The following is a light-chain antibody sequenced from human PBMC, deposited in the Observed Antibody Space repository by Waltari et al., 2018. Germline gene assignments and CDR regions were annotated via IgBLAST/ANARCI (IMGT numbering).Light chain of an antibody. CDR1: QSVRSY. CDR3: QQRSNWPPT. CDR2: GAS. J-gene: IGKJ2*01. Sequence: ATLSLSPGERATLSCRASQSVRSYLAWYQQKPGQAPRLLIYGASNRATGIPARFRGSGSGTDFTLTISSLEPEDFAVYYCQQRSNWPPTFGQGTQLEIK. V-gene: IGKV3-11*01.